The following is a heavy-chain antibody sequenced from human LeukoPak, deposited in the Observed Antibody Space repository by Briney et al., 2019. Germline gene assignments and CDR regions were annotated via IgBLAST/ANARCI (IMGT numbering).Heavy chain of an antibody. V-gene: IGHV4-59*01. CDR3: ARGVYIAAAQYGY. J-gene: IGHJ4*02. CDR2: IYYSGTT. CDR1: GGSISSYY. Sequence: SGTLSLTCTVAGGSISSYYWSWIRQPPGKGLEWIGYIYYSGTTNYNPSLRSRVTISVDTSKNQFSLKLSSVTAADTAVYYCARGVYIAAAQYGYWGQGTLVTVSS. D-gene: IGHD6-13*01.